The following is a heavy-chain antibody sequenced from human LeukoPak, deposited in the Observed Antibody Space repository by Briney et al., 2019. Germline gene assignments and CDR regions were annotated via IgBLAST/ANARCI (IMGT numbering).Heavy chain of an antibody. Sequence: PSETLSLACTVSGGSISSSSYYWGWIRQPPGKGLEWIGSIYYSGSTYYNPSLKSRVTISVDTSKNQFSLKLSSVTAADTAVYYCARAENWYFDLWGRGTLVTVSS. CDR2: IYYSGST. J-gene: IGHJ2*01. CDR3: ARAENWYFDL. V-gene: IGHV4-39*07. CDR1: GGSISSSSYY.